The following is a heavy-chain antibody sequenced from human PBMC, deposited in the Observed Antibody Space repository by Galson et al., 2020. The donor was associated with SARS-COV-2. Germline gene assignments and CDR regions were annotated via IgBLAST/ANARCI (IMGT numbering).Heavy chain of an antibody. V-gene: IGHV4-30-4*01. J-gene: IGHJ4*01. D-gene: IGHD3-3*01. CDR3: ARARSITIFWVFQELDD. Sequence: ETSETLSLTCTVSGGTISSGYSYWSWIRQPPGKSLEWIGYIYSSGSTYYNPSLQSRVTISVDTCKNQFSLKLSSVTAADPAVYYCARARSITIFWVFQELDDWGHGTLVTVSS. CDR1: GGTISSGYSY. CDR2: IYSSGST.